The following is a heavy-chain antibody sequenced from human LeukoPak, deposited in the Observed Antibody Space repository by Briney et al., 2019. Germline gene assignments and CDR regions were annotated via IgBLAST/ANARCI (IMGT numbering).Heavy chain of an antibody. J-gene: IGHJ5*02. D-gene: IGHD5-24*01. CDR3: ATAGDPSQYNWFDP. CDR2: FDPEAGET. Sequence: ASVKVSCKASGGTFSSYAISWVRQAPGKGLEWMGGFDPEAGETIYAQKFQGRVTMTEDTSTDTAYMELSSLRSEDTAVYYCATAGDPSQYNWFDPWGQGTLVTVSS. V-gene: IGHV1-24*01. CDR1: GGTFSSYA.